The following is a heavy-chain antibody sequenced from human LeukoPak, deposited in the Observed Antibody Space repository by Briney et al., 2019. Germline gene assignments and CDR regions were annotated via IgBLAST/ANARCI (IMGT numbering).Heavy chain of an antibody. D-gene: IGHD3-22*01. V-gene: IGHV4-4*02. CDR3: AKTRRYYYDSSGYWIDY. J-gene: IGHJ4*02. Sequence: PSETLSLTCAVSGGSISSNNWWIWVRQSPEKGLEWIGEIYHDGSTNYNPSLKSRVTISMDKSKNQLSLKLNFVTAEDTAVYYCAKTRRYYYDSSGYWIDYWGQGTLVTVSS. CDR2: IYHDGST. CDR1: GGSISSNNW.